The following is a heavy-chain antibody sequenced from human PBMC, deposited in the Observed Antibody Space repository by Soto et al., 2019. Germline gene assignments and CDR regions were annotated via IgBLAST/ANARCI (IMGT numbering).Heavy chain of an antibody. J-gene: IGHJ6*01. Sequence: ESLKISCAASGFTFSAYDMHWVRQTTGKGLEWVSAIGAADDPYYLGSVKGRFTISRENAKNSLYLQMNSLRAEDTAVYYCARAYSGRLPRRADYYFAMAVRGQGTTVTVSS. CDR3: ARAYSGRLPRRADYYFAMAV. CDR1: GFTFSAYD. D-gene: IGHD2-15*01. V-gene: IGHV3-13*05. CDR2: IGAADDP.